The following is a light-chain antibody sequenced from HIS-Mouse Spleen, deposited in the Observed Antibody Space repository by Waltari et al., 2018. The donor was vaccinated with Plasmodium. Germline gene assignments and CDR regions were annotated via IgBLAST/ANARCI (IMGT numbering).Light chain of an antibody. CDR2: AAS. CDR1: QSISSY. CDR3: QQSYSTPLFT. J-gene: IGKJ3*01. V-gene: IGKV1-39*01. Sequence: DIQMTQSPSSLSASVGDRVTITCRASQSISSYLNWYQQKPGKAPKLLIYAASSLQSGVPSRFSGSGSWTDVTLTISSLQPEDFATYYCQQSYSTPLFTFGPGTKVDIK.